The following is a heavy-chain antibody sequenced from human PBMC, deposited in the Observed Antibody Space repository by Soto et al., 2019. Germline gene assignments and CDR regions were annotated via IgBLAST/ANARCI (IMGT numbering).Heavy chain of an antibody. J-gene: IGHJ4*02. CDR2: INAGNGNT. CDR1: GYTFTKYI. CDR3: ARDAELATIPLDF. D-gene: IGHD5-12*01. Sequence: RASVKVSCKASGYTFTKYIIHWVRQAPGQRLEWMGWINAGNGNTKYSQNLQGRVSFTRDTSASTAYMELSSLRSEDTAIYYCARDAELATIPLDFWGQGTLVTVSS. V-gene: IGHV1-3*01.